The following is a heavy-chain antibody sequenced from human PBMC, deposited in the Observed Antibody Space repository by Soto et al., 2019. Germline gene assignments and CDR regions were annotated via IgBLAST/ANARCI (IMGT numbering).Heavy chain of an antibody. V-gene: IGHV3-23*01. D-gene: IGHD6-13*01. CDR2: ISGSGGST. Sequence: GESLKISCAASGFTFSSYAMSWVRQAPGKGLEWVSAISGSGGSTYYADSVKGRFTISRDNSKNTLYLQMNSLRAEDTAVYYCAKPNSSWYYYYYGMDVWGQGTTVTVSS. CDR1: GFTFSSYA. J-gene: IGHJ6*02. CDR3: AKPNSSWYYYYYGMDV.